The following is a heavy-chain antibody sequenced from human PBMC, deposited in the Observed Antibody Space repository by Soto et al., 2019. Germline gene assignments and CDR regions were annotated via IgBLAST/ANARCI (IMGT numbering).Heavy chain of an antibody. D-gene: IGHD2-15*01. CDR3: ARDLGQCSGGSCYPDAFDI. CDR1: GGTFSSYA. V-gene: IGHV1-69*12. CDR2: IIPIFGTA. J-gene: IGHJ3*02. Sequence: QVQLVQSGAEVKKPGSSVKVSCKASGGTFSSYAISWVRQAPGQGLEWMGGIIPIFGTANYAQKFQGRVTITADEXXSXAXXELSSLRSEDTAVYYCARDLGQCSGGSCYPDAFDIWGQGTMVTVSS.